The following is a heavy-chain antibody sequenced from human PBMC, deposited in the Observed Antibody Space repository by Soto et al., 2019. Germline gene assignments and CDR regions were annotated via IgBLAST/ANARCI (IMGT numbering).Heavy chain of an antibody. Sequence: QVPLVESGGGVVQPGRSLRLSCAASGFTFSSYAMHWVRQAPGKGLEWVAVISYDRSNKYYADSVKGRFTISRDNSKNTLYLQMNSLRAEDTAVYYCARPLWRDDYNWGYFDLWGRGTLVTVSS. D-gene: IGHD4-4*01. CDR2: ISYDRSNK. J-gene: IGHJ2*01. CDR1: GFTFSSYA. CDR3: ARPLWRDDYNWGYFDL. V-gene: IGHV3-30-3*01.